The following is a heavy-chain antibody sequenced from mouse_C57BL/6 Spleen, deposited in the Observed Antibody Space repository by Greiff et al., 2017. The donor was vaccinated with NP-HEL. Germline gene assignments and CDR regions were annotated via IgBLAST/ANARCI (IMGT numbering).Heavy chain of an antibody. J-gene: IGHJ2*01. D-gene: IGHD1-1*01. V-gene: IGHV1-52*01. Sequence: QVQLQQPGAELVRPGSSVKLSCKASGYTFTSYWMHWVKQRPIQGLEWIGNIDPSDSETHYNQKFKDKATLTVDKSSSTAYMQLSSLTSEDSAVYYCARRYYGSSSFDYWGQGTTLTVSS. CDR2: IDPSDSET. CDR3: ARRYYGSSSFDY. CDR1: GYTFTSYW.